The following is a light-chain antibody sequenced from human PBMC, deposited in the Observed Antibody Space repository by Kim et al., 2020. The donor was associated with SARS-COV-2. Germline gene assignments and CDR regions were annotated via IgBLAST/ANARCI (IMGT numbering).Light chain of an antibody. J-gene: IGLJ3*02. CDR3: HSYDSSLRIL. CDR2: GNR. Sequence: GQRVTNSGTGSSSNIGANYGFHWYQRVPGKAPRLLVNGNRDRPSGVPDRFSASRSGTSASLVITGLQAEDEADYYCHSYDSSLRILFGGGTKLTVL. V-gene: IGLV1-40*01. CDR1: SSNIGANYG.